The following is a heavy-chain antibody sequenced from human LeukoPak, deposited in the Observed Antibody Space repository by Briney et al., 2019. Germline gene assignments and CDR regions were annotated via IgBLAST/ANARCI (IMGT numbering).Heavy chain of an antibody. D-gene: IGHD2-2*01. CDR2: INPSGGST. Sequence: ASVKVSCKASGYTFTSYYMHWVRQAPGQGLEWMGIINPSGGSTSYAQKFQGRVTMTRDTSTSTVYMELSNLRSEDTAVYYCARVKGIVVVPAGDAFDIWGQGTMVTVSS. CDR3: ARVKGIVVVPAGDAFDI. CDR1: GYTFTSYY. J-gene: IGHJ3*02. V-gene: IGHV1-46*01.